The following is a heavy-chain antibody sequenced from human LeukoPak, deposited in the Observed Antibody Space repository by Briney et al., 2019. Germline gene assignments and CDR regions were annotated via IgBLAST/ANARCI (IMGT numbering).Heavy chain of an antibody. D-gene: IGHD3-16*02. CDR1: GSSIGTYY. Sequence: SETLSLTCTVSGSSIGTYYWSWVRQSPGKGLEWIGYIYVTGNRYNPYLQSRVTISVDTSRNQFFMKMTSVTAADTAVYYCARHVGGGIEDMDVWGKGTKVTASS. CDR2: IYVTGN. V-gene: IGHV4-59*08. CDR3: ARHVGGGIEDMDV. J-gene: IGHJ6*03.